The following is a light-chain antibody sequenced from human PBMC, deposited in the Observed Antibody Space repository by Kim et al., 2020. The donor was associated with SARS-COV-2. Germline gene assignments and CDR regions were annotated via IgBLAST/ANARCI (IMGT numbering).Light chain of an antibody. Sequence: QPVLTQPPSVSGAPGQRVTISCTGTSSNIGAAYDVHWYRHLPGTAPKLLIYGNSNRPSGVPDRVSGSKSGTSASLAIIGLQAEDEADYYCQSYDSSLSGWVFGGGTQLTVL. CDR3: QSYDSSLSGWV. V-gene: IGLV1-40*01. CDR2: GNS. CDR1: SSNIGAAYD. J-gene: IGLJ3*02.